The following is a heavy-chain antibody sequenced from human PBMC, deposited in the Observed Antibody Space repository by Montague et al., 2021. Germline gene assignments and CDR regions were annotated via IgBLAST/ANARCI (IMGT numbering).Heavy chain of an antibody. J-gene: IGHJ4*02. Sequence: SETLSLTCTVSGGSISSSPFYWGWIRQSPGKGLEWIGSNYYRGNTYYNLSLKSRVSLSIDTSKNQFSLKMNSVTAADTAVYYCARAGPRTYGGDSLDYWGQGALVTVSS. V-gene: IGHV4-39*01. CDR3: ARAGPRTYGGDSLDY. CDR2: NYYRGNT. D-gene: IGHD3-10*01. CDR1: GGSISSSPFY.